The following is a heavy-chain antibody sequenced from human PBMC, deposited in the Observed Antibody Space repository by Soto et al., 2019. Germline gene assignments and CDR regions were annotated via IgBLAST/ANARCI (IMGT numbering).Heavy chain of an antibody. J-gene: IGHJ3*01. CDR2: SHHSGST. D-gene: IGHD2-15*01. V-gene: IGHV4-59*01. CDR1: GGSSLVYY. Sequence: ETLSRTGTGAGGSSLVYYGPGFRRPPGKALEWIGYSHHSGSTNYNSALESRVTMSVDTSRNQFSLKLNSVTAADTAVYFCATGSRSSTSDAFDVWGQGTMVT. CDR3: ATGSRSSTSDAFDV.